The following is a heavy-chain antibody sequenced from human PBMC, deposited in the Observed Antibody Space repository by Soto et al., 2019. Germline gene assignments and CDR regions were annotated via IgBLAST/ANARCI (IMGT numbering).Heavy chain of an antibody. D-gene: IGHD5-18*01. CDR1: GGTFSSYA. CDR3: ARDLIVEGRYSYGSSDY. Sequence: QVQLVQSGAEVKKPGSSVKVSCKASGGTFSSYAISWVRQAPGQGLEWMGGIIHIFGTANYAQKFQGRVTITADKSTSTAYMELSSLRSEDTAVYYCARDLIVEGRYSYGSSDYWGQGTLVTVSS. CDR2: IIHIFGTA. V-gene: IGHV1-69*06. J-gene: IGHJ4*02.